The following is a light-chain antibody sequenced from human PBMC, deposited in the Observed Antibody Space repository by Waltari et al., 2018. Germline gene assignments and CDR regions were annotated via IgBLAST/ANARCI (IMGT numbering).Light chain of an antibody. CDR3: CSYAGSGTLV. Sequence: QSALTQPASVSGSPGQSITISCTGTSSDVGNYDLVSWYQQHPGKAPKLMIYEVTKRPPWVSTPFSGSKSGNTASLTVSGLQAEDEADYYCCSYAGSGTLVFGGGTKLTVL. J-gene: IGLJ2*01. CDR2: EVT. CDR1: SSDVGNYDL. V-gene: IGLV2-23*02.